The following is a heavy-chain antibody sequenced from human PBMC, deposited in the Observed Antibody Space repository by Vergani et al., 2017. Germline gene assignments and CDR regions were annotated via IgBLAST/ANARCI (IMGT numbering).Heavy chain of an antibody. V-gene: IGHV4-38-2*02. J-gene: IGHJ5*01. D-gene: IGHD3-10*01. CDR2: MFHTGEA. CDR1: GYSISRGFY. Sequence: QIQLQESSPGLVKPSETLSLTCSVSGYSISRGFYWAWIRQTPEKGLEWIGGMFHTGEASNSPSLQSRVAFSMDTSKNQFSLQLTSVTAADTAVYFCGVIMVRSPRPDNWFDSWGRGTLVTVSS. CDR3: GVIMVRSPRPDNWFDS.